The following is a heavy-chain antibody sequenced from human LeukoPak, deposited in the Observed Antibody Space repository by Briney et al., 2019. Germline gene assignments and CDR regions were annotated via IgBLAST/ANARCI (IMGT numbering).Heavy chain of an antibody. CDR3: VRLWLRWGIDY. D-gene: IGHD5-12*01. CDR2: GYYAGSGS. CDR1: GASTNTDSYF. Sequence: SETLSLTCDVSGASTNTDSYFWGWIRQPPGKGLEWVGSGYYAGSGSHYNPSLKSRVTISVDTSRNPYSLKLHSVTTADTAVYYCVRLWLRWGIDYWGQGSLVTVSS. J-gene: IGHJ4*02. V-gene: IGHV4-39*01.